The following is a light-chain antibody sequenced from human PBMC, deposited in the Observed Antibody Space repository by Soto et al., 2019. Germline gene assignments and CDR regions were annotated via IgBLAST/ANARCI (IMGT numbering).Light chain of an antibody. CDR2: DAS. CDR1: EDINND. V-gene: IGKV1-33*01. J-gene: IGKJ5*01. CDR3: QQYDNPTIT. Sequence: TQMTQSPSSLSASVGDRVTITCQASEDINNDLNWYQQRPGKAPKVXIYDASTLETGVRSRFSGSGDGTQFTRTISSLHPEDFAVYYCQQYDNPTITFGQGTRLEIK.